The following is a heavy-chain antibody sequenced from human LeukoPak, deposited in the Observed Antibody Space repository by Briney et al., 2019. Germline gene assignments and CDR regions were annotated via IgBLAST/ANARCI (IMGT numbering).Heavy chain of an antibody. V-gene: IGHV4-34*01. CDR1: GGSFSGYY. CDR2: INHSGST. Sequence: SETLSLTCAVYGGSFSGYYWSWIRQPPGKGLEWIGEINHSGSTNYNPSLKSRVTISVDTSKNQFSLKLSSVTAADTAVYYCARVPSSGWYGAFDIWGQGTMVNVSS. D-gene: IGHD6-19*01. CDR3: ARVPSSGWYGAFDI. J-gene: IGHJ3*02.